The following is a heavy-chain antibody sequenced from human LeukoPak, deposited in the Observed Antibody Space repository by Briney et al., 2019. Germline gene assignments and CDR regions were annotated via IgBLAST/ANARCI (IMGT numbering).Heavy chain of an antibody. D-gene: IGHD3-3*01. CDR3: ARETGLRFLEWQIRYYYYMDV. V-gene: IGHV1-2*02. J-gene: IGHJ6*03. CDR2: INPNSGGT. Sequence: GASVKVSCKASGYTFTGYYMHWVRQAPGQGLEWMGWINPNSGGTNYAQKFQGRVTMTRDTSISTAYMELSRLRSDDTAVYYCARETGLRFLEWQIRYYYYMDVWGKGTTVTVSS. CDR1: GYTFTGYY.